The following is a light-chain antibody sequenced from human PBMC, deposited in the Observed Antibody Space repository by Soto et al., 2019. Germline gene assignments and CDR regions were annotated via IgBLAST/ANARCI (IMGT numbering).Light chain of an antibody. CDR2: DAS. J-gene: IGKJ1*01. V-gene: IGKV1-5*01. CDR1: QSIYNW. CDR3: QQYETFSGT. Sequence: DIQMTQSPSSLSASVGDRVTITCRASQSIYNWLAWYQQKPGEAPKLLIYDASALPRGVPSRFSGSGSGTKITLTIASLQPDDFATYYCQQYETFSGTFGPGTKVDIK.